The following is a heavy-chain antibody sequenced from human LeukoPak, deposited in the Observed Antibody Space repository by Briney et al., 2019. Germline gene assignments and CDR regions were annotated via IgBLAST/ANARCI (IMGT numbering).Heavy chain of an antibody. J-gene: IGHJ4*02. CDR1: GGSISSNNYY. CDR2: IYYSGST. Sequence: SETLSLTCTVSGGSISSNNYYWGWIRQPPGKGLEWIGSIYYSGSTYYNPSLKSRVTISVDTAKNQFSLKLGSVTAADTAVYFCARHGRSGYEYLGPAYWGQGTLVTVSS. CDR3: ARHGRSGYEYLGPAY. D-gene: IGHD5-12*01. V-gene: IGHV4-39*01.